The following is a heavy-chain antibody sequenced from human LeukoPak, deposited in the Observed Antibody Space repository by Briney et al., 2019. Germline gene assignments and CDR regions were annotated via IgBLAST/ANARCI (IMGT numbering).Heavy chain of an antibody. CDR1: GGSFSGYY. CDR3: ARGPGSYDFWTDNWFDP. V-gene: IGHV4-34*01. D-gene: IGHD3-3*01. Sequence: SETLSLTCAVYGGSFSGYYWSWIRHPPGKGLEWIGEINHSGSTNYNPSLKSRVTISVDTSKNQFSLKLSSVTAADTAVYYCARGPGSYDFWTDNWFDPWGQGTLVTVSS. J-gene: IGHJ5*02. CDR2: INHSGST.